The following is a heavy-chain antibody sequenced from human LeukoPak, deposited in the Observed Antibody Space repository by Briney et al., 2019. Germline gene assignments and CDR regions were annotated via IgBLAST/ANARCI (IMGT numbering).Heavy chain of an antibody. V-gene: IGHV3-7*01. J-gene: IGHJ3*02. CDR1: GITISSYW. D-gene: IGHD3-16*01. Sequence: PGGSLRLSCAAPGITISSYWMSCVRQAPGKGLEGVANIKEDGSERYYVDDVKGRFTISRDNAKKSLYLQMNRLRAEDTAVYYCEAFYYDESGWGDASDMWGQGTIVTVSS. CDR3: EAFYYDESGWGDASDM. CDR2: IKEDGSER.